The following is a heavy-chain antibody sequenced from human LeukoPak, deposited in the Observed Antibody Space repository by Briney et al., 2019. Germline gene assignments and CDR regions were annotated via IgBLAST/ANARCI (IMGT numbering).Heavy chain of an antibody. D-gene: IGHD4-17*01. CDR1: GYTFTSYG. CDR3: ARGEYGDYGYYYYGMDV. Sequence: ASVNVSCKASGYTFTSYGISWVRQAPGQGLEWMGWISAYNGNTNYAQKLQGRVTMTTDTSTSTAYMELRSLRSDDTAVYYCARGEYGDYGYYYYGMDVWGQGTTVTVSS. CDR2: ISAYNGNT. V-gene: IGHV1-18*01. J-gene: IGHJ6*02.